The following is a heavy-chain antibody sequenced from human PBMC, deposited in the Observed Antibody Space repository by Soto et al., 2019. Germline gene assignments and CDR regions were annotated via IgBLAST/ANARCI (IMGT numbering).Heavy chain of an antibody. V-gene: IGHV3-30-3*01. CDR3: ACGYRSSWHHDD. CDR1: GFTFSSYA. CDR2: ISYDGSNK. Sequence: PGGSLRLSCAASGFTFSSYAMHWVRQAPGKGLEWVAVISYDGSNKYYADSVKGRFTISRDNSKNTLYLQMNSLRAEDTAVYYCACGYRSSWHHDDWGQGTLVTVSS. D-gene: IGHD6-13*01. J-gene: IGHJ4*02.